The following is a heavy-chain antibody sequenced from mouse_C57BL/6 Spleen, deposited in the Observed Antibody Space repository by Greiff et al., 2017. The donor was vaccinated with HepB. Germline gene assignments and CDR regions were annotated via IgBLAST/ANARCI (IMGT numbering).Heavy chain of an antibody. CDR3: ARGYYGNYGFNY. J-gene: IGHJ2*01. CDR1: GSTFTSYN. CDR2: IYPGNGDT. V-gene: IGHV1-12*01. Sequence: QVQLKESGAELVRPGASVKMSCKASGSTFTSYNMHWVKQTPRQGLEWIGAIYPGNGDTSYNQKFKGKATLTVDKSSSTAYMQRSSLTSEDAAVYCCARGYYGNYGFNYWGQGTTLTVSS. D-gene: IGHD2-1*01.